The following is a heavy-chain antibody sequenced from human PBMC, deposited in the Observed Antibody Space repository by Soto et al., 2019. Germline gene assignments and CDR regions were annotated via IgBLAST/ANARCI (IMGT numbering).Heavy chain of an antibody. V-gene: IGHV4-59*01. Sequence: SETLSLTCTVSGGSISSYYWSWIRQPPGKGLEWIGYIYYSGSTNYNPSLKSRVTISVDTSKNQFSLKLSSVTAADTAMYYCARPYDSSGYYSFWGQGTLVTVSS. CDR3: ARPYDSSGYYSF. D-gene: IGHD3-22*01. CDR1: GGSISSYY. CDR2: IYYSGST. J-gene: IGHJ4*02.